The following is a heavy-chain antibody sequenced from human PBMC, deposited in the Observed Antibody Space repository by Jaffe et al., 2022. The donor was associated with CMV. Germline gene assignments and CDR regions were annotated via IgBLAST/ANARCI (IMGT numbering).Heavy chain of an antibody. D-gene: IGHD3-3*01. Sequence: QVQLVESGGGVVQPGRSLRLSCAASGFTFSSYGMHWVRQAPGKGLEWVAVIWYDGSNKYYADSVKGRFTISRDNSKNTLYLQMNSLRAEDTAVYYCARDPGGLSGLNPRYYYGMDVWGQGTTVTVSS. CDR1: GFTFSSYG. J-gene: IGHJ6*02. V-gene: IGHV3-33*01. CDR2: IWYDGSNK. CDR3: ARDPGGLSGLNPRYYYGMDV.